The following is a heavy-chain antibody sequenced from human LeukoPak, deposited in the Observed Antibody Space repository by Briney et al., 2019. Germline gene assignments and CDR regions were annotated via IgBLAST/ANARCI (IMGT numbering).Heavy chain of an antibody. D-gene: IGHD3-10*01. Sequence: EASVKVSCKASGYTFTGYYMHWVRQAPGQGLEWMGWINPNSGGTNYAQKCQGRVTMTRDTSTSTAYMELSSLRSEDTAVYYCARTYYYGSGSHRDDYWGQGTLVTVSS. CDR2: INPNSGGT. V-gene: IGHV1-2*02. CDR1: GYTFTGYY. J-gene: IGHJ4*02. CDR3: ARTYYYGSGSHRDDY.